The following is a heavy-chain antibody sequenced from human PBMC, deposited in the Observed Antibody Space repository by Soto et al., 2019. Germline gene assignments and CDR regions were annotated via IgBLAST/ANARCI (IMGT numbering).Heavy chain of an antibody. D-gene: IGHD2-8*01. V-gene: IGHV1-69*13. CDR3: ARASYIVLMVYASYYFDY. Sequence: GASVKVSCKASGGTFSSYAISWVRQAPGQGLEWMGGIIPIFGTANYAQKFQGRVTITADESTSTAYMELSSLRSEDTAVYYCARASYIVLMVYASYYFDYWGQGTLVTVSS. CDR2: IIPIFGTA. CDR1: GGTFSSYA. J-gene: IGHJ4*02.